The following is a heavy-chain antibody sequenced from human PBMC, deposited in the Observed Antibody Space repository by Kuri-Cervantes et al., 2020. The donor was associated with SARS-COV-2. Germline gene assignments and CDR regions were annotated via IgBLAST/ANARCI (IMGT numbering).Heavy chain of an antibody. CDR2: IYPGDSDT. CDR3: ARRGGDINDGYPYYYYYYGMDV. CDR1: GYSFTRYW. J-gene: IGHJ6*02. Sequence: KVSSKVSGYSFTRYWVGWVRQMPGKGLEWMGIIYPGDSDTRYSPSFQGQVTISADKSISTAYLQWSSLKASDTAMYYCARRGGDINDGYPYYYYYYGMDVWGQGTTVTVSS. D-gene: IGHD1-1*01. V-gene: IGHV5-51*01.